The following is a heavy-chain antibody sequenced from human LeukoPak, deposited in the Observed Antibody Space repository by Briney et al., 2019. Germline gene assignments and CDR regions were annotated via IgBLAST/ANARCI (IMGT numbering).Heavy chain of an antibody. J-gene: IGHJ5*02. Sequence: GGSLRLSCAASGFTFSSYAMSWVRQAPGKGLEGVSAISGSGGSTYCADSVKGRFTISRDNSKNTLYLQMNSLRAEDTAVYYCAKAKMMVYARGDWFDPWGQGTLVTVSS. CDR2: ISGSGGST. CDR1: GFTFSSYA. V-gene: IGHV3-23*01. D-gene: IGHD2-8*01. CDR3: AKAKMMVYARGDWFDP.